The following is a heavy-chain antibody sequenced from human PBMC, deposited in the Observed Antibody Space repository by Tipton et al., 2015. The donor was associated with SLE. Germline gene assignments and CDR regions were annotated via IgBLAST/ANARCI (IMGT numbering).Heavy chain of an antibody. Sequence: TLSLTCTVSGGSIISTTYCWGWIRQPPGKGLEWIASICSSGSSYYSPSLKSRVTISVDTSKNQFSLKLTSVTVADTAVYFCARTEGATRWHIPVAHFDHWGPGIQVSVSS. CDR2: ICSSGSS. CDR1: GGSIISTTYC. D-gene: IGHD6-19*01. V-gene: IGHV4-39*07. J-gene: IGHJ4*02. CDR3: ARTEGATRWHIPVAHFDH.